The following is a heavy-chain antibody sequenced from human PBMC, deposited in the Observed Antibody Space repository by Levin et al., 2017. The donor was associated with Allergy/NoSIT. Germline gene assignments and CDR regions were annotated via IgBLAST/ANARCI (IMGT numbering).Heavy chain of an antibody. CDR3: ARRAKPRVGSASYYYYMDV. CDR1: GGSISSPNYY. Sequence: SETLSLTCSVSGGSISSPNYYWGWIRQPPGKGLEWIGAVYYGASTYYNPSLRGQVTLSVDTPKNQFVLRLSTVTAADTAMYDCARRAKPRVGSASYYYYMDVWGKGTTVTVSS. J-gene: IGHJ6*03. CDR2: VYYGAST. V-gene: IGHV4-39*01. D-gene: IGHD1-26*01.